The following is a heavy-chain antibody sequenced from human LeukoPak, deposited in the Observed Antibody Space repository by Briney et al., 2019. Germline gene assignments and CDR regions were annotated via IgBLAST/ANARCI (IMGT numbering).Heavy chain of an antibody. V-gene: IGHV1-2*02. Sequence: ASVKVSCKASGYTFTGYFMNWVRQAPGQGLEWMGWINPSNGGSAYAQEFQGRVSMTRVTSISTTYMELSSLTSDDTAVYYCATITEDWGSSYWGQGTLVTVSS. J-gene: IGHJ4*02. D-gene: IGHD7-27*01. CDR2: INPSNGGS. CDR1: GYTFTGYF. CDR3: ATITEDWGSSY.